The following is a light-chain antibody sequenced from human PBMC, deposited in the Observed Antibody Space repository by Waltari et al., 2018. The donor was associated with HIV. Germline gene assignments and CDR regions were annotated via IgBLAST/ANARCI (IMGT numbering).Light chain of an antibody. V-gene: IGLV2-14*01. CDR3: SSYTSSSTYVV. CDR2: EVS. J-gene: IGLJ2*01. CDR1: SSDVGCYNY. Sequence: QSALTQPASVSGSPGQSITISRTGTSSDVGCYNYVPWYQQHPGKAPKLLIYEVSNRPSGVSNRFSGAKSGNTASLTISGLQAEDEADYHCSSYTSSSTYVVFGGGTKLTVL.